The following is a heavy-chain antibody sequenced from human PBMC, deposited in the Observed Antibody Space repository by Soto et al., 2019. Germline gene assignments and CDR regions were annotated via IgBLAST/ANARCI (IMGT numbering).Heavy chain of an antibody. D-gene: IGHD6-6*01. V-gene: IGHV6-1*01. CDR3: ARDADSLGAARPDYYYYMDV. CDR2: TYYRSKWYN. J-gene: IGHJ6*03. Sequence: SQTLSLTCAISGDSVSSNSAAWNWIRQSPSRGLEWLGRTYYRSKWYNDYAVSVKSRITINPDTSKNQFSLQLNSVTPEDTAVYYCARDADSLGAARPDYYYYMDVWGKGTTVTVSS. CDR1: GDSVSSNSAA.